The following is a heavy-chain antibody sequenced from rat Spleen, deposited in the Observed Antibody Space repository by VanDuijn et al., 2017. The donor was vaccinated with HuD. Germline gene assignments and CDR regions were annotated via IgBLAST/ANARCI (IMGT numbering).Heavy chain of an antibody. CDR3: ARRRDYYWYFDC. J-gene: IGHJ2*01. D-gene: IGHD1-6*01. V-gene: IGHV5-29*01. CDR2: ISYDGSST. Sequence: EVQLVESDGGLVQPGRSLKLSCAASGFTFSDYYMAWVRQAPTKGLEWVATISYDGSSTYYRDSVKGRFTISRDNAKSTLYRQMDSLRSEDTATDYCARRRDYYWYFDCGGQGVMVTGAS. CDR1: GFTFSDYY.